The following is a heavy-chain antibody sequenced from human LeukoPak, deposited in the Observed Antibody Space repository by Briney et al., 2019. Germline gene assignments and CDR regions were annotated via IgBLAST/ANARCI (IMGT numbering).Heavy chain of an antibody. CDR1: GYTFTNYA. D-gene: IGHD2-2*02. V-gene: IGHV1-18*01. CDR2: ISGYNGKT. J-gene: IGHJ3*02. CDR3: ARAYTDAFDI. Sequence: ASVKVSCKASGYTFTNYAMHWVRQAPGQGLEWMGWISGYNGKTKYAQKLQDRVTMTTDTSTTTAYMELSSLRSEDTAVYYCARAYTDAFDIWGQGTMVTVSS.